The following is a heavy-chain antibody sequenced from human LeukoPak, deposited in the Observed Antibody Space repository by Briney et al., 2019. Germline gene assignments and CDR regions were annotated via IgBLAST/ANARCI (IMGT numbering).Heavy chain of an antibody. J-gene: IGHJ5*02. D-gene: IGHD2-8*01. CDR3: ARQGGYAGRFDP. CDR2: IYYSGST. Sequence: SETLSLTCTVSGGSISSSSYYWGWIRQPPGKGLEWIGSIYYSGSTYYNPSLKSRVTISVDTSKNQFSLKLSSVTAADTAVYYCARQGGYAGRFDPWGQGTLVTVSS. V-gene: IGHV4-39*01. CDR1: GGSISSSSYY.